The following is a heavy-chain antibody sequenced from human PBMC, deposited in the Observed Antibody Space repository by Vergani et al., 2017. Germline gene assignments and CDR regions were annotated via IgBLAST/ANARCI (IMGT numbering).Heavy chain of an antibody. D-gene: IGHD2-2*01. CDR3: SRDRGCATISCYFSGAFDY. J-gene: IGHJ4*02. CDR1: GFSFSSFG. CDR2: IHYAVSHE. V-gene: IGHV3-33*01. Sequence: QVQLVESGGGVVQPGTSLRLSCAASGFSFSSFGFHWVRQAPGKGLEWVAFIHYAVSHEYYIDSVKGRFTISRDNSKNTLILQMNGLRAEDTAVYYCSRDRGCATISCYFSGAFDYWGLGTLVSVSS.